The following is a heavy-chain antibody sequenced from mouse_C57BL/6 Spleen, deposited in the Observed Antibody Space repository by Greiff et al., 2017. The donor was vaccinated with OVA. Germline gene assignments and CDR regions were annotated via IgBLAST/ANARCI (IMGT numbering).Heavy chain of an antibody. D-gene: IGHD2-3*01. CDR2: ISSGSSTI. CDR3: ARDGYYNYFDY. CDR1: GFTFSDYG. V-gene: IGHV5-17*01. J-gene: IGHJ2*01. Sequence: EVQLVESGGGLVKPGGSLKLSCAASGFTFSDYGMHWVRQAPEKGLEWVAYISSGSSTIYYADPVTGRFTISRDNAKNTLFLQMTSLRSEDTAMYYCARDGYYNYFDYWGQGTTLTVSS.